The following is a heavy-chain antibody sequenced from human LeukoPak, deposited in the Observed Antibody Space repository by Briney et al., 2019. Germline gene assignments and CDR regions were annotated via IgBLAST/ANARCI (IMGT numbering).Heavy chain of an antibody. CDR2: IKHDGSEK. CDR1: GFTFSNYW. J-gene: IGHJ1*01. Sequence: AGGSLRLSCEASGFTFSNYWMSWVRQAPGKGLEWVANIKHDGSEKYYVDSVKGRFTISRDNGKNSLYVQMSSLSVEDTAVYYCATYNSLNGRGFQHWGQGTLVTVSS. CDR3: ATYNSLNGRGFQH. V-gene: IGHV3-7*01. D-gene: IGHD3-10*02.